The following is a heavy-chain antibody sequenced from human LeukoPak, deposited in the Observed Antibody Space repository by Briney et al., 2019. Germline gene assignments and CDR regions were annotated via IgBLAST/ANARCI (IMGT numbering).Heavy chain of an antibody. CDR1: GYSISSGYY. J-gene: IGHJ4*02. Sequence: PSETLSLTCAVSGYSISSGYYWGWIRQPPGKGLEWIGRIYTSGSTNYNPSLKSRVTISVDPSKNQFSLKLSSVTAADTAVYYCARGLDYWGQGTLVTVSS. CDR2: IYTSGST. CDR3: ARGLDY. V-gene: IGHV4-38-2*01.